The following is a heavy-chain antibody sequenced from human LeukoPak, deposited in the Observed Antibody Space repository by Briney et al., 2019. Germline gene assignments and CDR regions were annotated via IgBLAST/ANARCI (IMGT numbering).Heavy chain of an antibody. CDR3: ARGYSSSWYRVYYYYMDV. CDR1: GYTFTGYY. D-gene: IGHD6-13*01. Sequence: ASVTVSFKASGYTFTGYYMHWVRQAPGQGLEWMGWINPNSGGTNYAQKFQGRVTMARDTSISTAYMELSRLRSDDTAVYYCARGYSSSWYRVYYYYMDVWGKGTTVTVSS. J-gene: IGHJ6*03. V-gene: IGHV1-2*02. CDR2: INPNSGGT.